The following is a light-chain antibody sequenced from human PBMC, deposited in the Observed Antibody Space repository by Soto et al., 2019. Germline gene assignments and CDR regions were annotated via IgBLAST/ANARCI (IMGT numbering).Light chain of an antibody. CDR3: SLYTSSSTLYV. V-gene: IGLV2-14*01. Sequence: QSALTQPASVSGSPGQSITISCTGTSSDIGKYNYVSWFQQHPAKAPKLIIFEVSTRPSGVSNRFSGSKSGNTASLTISGLQAEDEADYYCSLYTSSSTLYVFGTGTKLTVL. J-gene: IGLJ1*01. CDR2: EVS. CDR1: SSDIGKYNY.